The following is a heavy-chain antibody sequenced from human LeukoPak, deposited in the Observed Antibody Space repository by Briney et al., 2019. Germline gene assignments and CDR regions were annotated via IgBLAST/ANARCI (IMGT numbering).Heavy chain of an antibody. V-gene: IGHV4-61*01. CDR3: ARGGGYDFWSGPFDY. CDR2: IYYSGST. CDR1: GGSVSSGSYY. J-gene: IGHJ4*02. Sequence: PSETLSLTCTVSGGSVSSGSYYWSWIRQPPGKGLEWIGYIYYSGSTNYNPSLKSRVTISVDTSKNQFSLKLSSVTAADTAVYYCARGGGYDFWSGPFDYWGQGTLVTVSS. D-gene: IGHD3-3*01.